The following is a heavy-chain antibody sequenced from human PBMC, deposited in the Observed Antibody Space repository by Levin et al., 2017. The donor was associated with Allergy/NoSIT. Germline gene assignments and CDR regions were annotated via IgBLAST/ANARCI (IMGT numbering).Heavy chain of an antibody. J-gene: IGHJ5*02. CDR3: ARSPLYHYDILTGYYVGWFDP. CDR2: INPNSGGT. D-gene: IGHD3-9*01. CDR1: GYTFTGYY. Sequence: GESLKISCKASGYTFTGYYMHWVRQAPGQGLEWMGWINPNSGGTNYAQKFQGRVTMTRDTSISTAYMELSRLRSDDTAVYYCARSPLYHYDILTGYYVGWFDPWGQGTLVTVSS. V-gene: IGHV1-2*02.